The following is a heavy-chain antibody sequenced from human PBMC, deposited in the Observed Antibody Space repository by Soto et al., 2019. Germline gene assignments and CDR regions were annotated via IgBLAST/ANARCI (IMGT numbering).Heavy chain of an antibody. CDR3: ARGVSLDNYYGMDV. CDR2: TIPIFGTA. CDR1: GGTFSSYA. Sequence: GASVKVSCKASGGTFSSYAISWVRQAPGQGLEWMGGTIPIFGTANYAQKFQGRVTITADESTSTAYMELSSLRSEDTAVYYCARGVSLDNYYGMDVWGQGTTVTVSS. J-gene: IGHJ6*02. V-gene: IGHV1-69*13. D-gene: IGHD2-8*01.